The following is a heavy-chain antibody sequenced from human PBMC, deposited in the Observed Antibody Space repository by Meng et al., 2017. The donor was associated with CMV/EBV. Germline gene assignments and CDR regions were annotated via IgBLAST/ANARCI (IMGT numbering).Heavy chain of an antibody. CDR2: FDPEDGET. CDR3: ASGVAGTSFDWFDP. V-gene: IGHV1-24*01. CDR1: GYTLTELS. J-gene: IGHJ5*02. D-gene: IGHD6-19*01. Sequence: ASVKVSCKVSGYTLTELSRHWVRQAPGKGLEWMGGFDPEDGETIYAQKFQGRVTMTEDTSTDTAYMELSSLRSEDTAVYYCASGVAGTSFDWFDPWGQGTLVTVSS.